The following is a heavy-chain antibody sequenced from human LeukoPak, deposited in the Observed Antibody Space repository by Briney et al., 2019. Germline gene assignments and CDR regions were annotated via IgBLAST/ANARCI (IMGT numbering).Heavy chain of an antibody. CDR2: ISNGKT. CDR1: GFPFSSHA. Sequence: GGSLRLSCAASGFPFSSHAMSWVRQPPGKGLEWVAAISNGKTYYADSVRGRFAISRDDSTNTVYLHMNSLRDEDTALYHCVREAGYCAPVCVKTNWFDPWGQGTLVTVSS. V-gene: IGHV3-23*01. D-gene: IGHD2-15*01. CDR3: VREAGYCAPVCVKTNWFDP. J-gene: IGHJ5*02.